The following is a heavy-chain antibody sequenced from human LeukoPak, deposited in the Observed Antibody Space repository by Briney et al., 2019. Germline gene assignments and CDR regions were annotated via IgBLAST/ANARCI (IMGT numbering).Heavy chain of an antibody. Sequence: GGSLRLSCAASGFSFSTYSMNWVRQAPGKGLEWVSYIRSSGSTIYYADSVKGRFTISRDNAKNSLYLQMNSLRDEDTAVYYCARGAIAAAGTTPFDYWGQGTLVTVSS. V-gene: IGHV3-48*02. D-gene: IGHD6-13*01. CDR2: IRSSGSTI. CDR3: ARGAIAAAGTTPFDY. CDR1: GFSFSTYS. J-gene: IGHJ4*02.